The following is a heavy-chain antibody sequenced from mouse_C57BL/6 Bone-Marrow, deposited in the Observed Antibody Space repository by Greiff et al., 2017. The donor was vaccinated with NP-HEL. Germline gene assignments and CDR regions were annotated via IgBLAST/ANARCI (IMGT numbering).Heavy chain of an antibody. CDR2: ISDGGSYT. Sequence: DVKLVESGGGLVKPGGSLKLSCAASGFTFSSYAMSWVRQTPEKRLEWVATISDGGSYTYYPDNVKGRFTISRDNAKNNLYLQMSHLKSEDTAMYYCARDGVTTMDYWGQGTSVTVSS. J-gene: IGHJ4*01. D-gene: IGHD2-2*01. V-gene: IGHV5-4*01. CDR3: ARDGVTTMDY. CDR1: GFTFSSYA.